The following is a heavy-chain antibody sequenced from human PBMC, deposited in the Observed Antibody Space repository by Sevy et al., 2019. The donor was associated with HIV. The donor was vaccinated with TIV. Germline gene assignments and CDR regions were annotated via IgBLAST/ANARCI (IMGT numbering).Heavy chain of an antibody. D-gene: IGHD2-2*01. CDR3: ARDCSSANCLWGMDV. Sequence: GGSLRLSCAASGFTFSNYWMSWVRQAPGKGLEWVANIKRDGSEKYYVASVKGLFTISRDNAKTSLYLQMNSLRVEDTAMYYGARDCSSANCLWGMDVWGQGTMVTVSS. CDR2: IKRDGSEK. J-gene: IGHJ6*02. V-gene: IGHV3-7*03. CDR1: GFTFSNYW.